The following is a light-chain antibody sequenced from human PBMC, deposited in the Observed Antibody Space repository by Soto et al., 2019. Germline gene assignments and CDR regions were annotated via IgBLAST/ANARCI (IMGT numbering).Light chain of an antibody. CDR2: EVS. J-gene: IGLJ3*02. Sequence: QSALTQPASVSGSPGQSITISCTGTSSDVGGYNFVSWYQQHPGKAPKLMIYEVSYRPSGVSNRFSGSKSGNTASLTISGLQAEDEADYYCSSYTSNSTRVFGGGTKVTVL. V-gene: IGLV2-14*01. CDR3: SSYTSNSTRV. CDR1: SSDVGGYNF.